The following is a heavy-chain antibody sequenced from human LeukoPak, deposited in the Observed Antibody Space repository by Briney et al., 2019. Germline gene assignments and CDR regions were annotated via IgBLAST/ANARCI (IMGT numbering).Heavy chain of an antibody. V-gene: IGHV3-30*02. CDR2: IRYDGSNK. CDR1: GFTFSSYG. J-gene: IGHJ4*02. Sequence: GGFLRLSCAASGFTFSSYGMHWVRQAPGKGLEWVAFIRYDGSNKYYVDSVKGRFTIFRDNAKNSLYLQMNSLRAEDTAVYYCARSSHGDPYYFDYWGQGTLVTVSS. D-gene: IGHD4-17*01. CDR3: ARSSHGDPYYFDY.